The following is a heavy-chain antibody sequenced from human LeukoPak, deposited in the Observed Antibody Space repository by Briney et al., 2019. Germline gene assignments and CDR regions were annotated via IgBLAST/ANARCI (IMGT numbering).Heavy chain of an antibody. D-gene: IGHD5-12*01. CDR1: GYTFTSYA. CDR3: ARGVATNRYYFDY. CDR2: INAGNGNK. J-gene: IGHJ4*02. V-gene: IGHV1-3*01. Sequence: ASVKVSCTASGYTFTSYAIHWVRQAPGQRLEWMGWINAGNGNKKYSQKFQGRVTITRDTSASTAYMELSSLRSEDTAVYSCARGVATNRYYFDYWGQGTLVTVSS.